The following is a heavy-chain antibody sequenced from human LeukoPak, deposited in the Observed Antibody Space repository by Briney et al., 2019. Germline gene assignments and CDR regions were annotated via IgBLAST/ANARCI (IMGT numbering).Heavy chain of an antibody. CDR3: ERDIPYYYDSSGYFDY. J-gene: IGHJ4*02. Sequence: PSETLSLTCAVSGYSISSGYYWGWIRQPPGKGLEWIGSIYHSGSTYYNPSLKSRVTISVDTSKNQFCLKLSSVTAADTAVYYCERDIPYYYDSSGYFDYWGQGTLVTVSS. CDR2: IYHSGST. D-gene: IGHD3-22*01. CDR1: GYSISSGYY. V-gene: IGHV4-38-2*02.